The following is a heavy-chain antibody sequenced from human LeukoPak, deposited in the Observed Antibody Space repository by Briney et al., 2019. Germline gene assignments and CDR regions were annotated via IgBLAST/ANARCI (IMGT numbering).Heavy chain of an antibody. CDR3: ARDLGITGTDYYYYMDV. CDR2: IYYSGST. D-gene: IGHD1-20*01. Sequence: SETLSLTCTVSGGSISSYYWCWIRQPPPEGLEWIGYIYYSGSTNYNPSLKSRVTISVDTSKNQFSLKLSSVTAADTAVYYCARDLGITGTDYYYYMDVWGKGTTVTVSS. CDR1: GGSISSYY. J-gene: IGHJ6*03. V-gene: IGHV4-59*01.